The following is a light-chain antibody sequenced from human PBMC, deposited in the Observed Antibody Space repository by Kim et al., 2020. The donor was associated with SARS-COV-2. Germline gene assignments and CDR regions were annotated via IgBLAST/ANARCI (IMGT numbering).Light chain of an antibody. Sequence: DIVMTQSPLSLSVNPGQPAAISCKSSQSLLHSDGETYLYWYLQKPGQSPQLLISEVSSRFSGAPDRFSGSGSGTDFTLKISRVEPEDVGVYYCMLALYLPPTFGLGTKLEI. V-gene: IGKV2-29*02. CDR3: MLALYLPPT. J-gene: IGKJ2*01. CDR1: QSLLHSDGETY. CDR2: EVS.